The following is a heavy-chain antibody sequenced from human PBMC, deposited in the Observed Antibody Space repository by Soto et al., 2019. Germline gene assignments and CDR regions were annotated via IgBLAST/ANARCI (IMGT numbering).Heavy chain of an antibody. Sequence: GASVKVSCKTSGYTFTGYYMHWVRQAPGQRFEWMGWINPNSGGTKYAQKFKGWVTMTRDTSISTVYMELSRLRSDDTAVYYCARGGIVVVPGALRGMDVWGQGTTVTVSS. V-gene: IGHV1-2*04. CDR1: GYTFTGYY. CDR2: INPNSGGT. J-gene: IGHJ6*02. CDR3: ARGGIVVVPGALRGMDV. D-gene: IGHD2-2*01.